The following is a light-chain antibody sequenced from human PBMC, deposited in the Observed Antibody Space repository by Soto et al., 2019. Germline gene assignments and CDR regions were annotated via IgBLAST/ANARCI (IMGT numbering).Light chain of an antibody. CDR2: DVS. CDR1: QRISGS. J-gene: IGKJ1*01. V-gene: IGKV1-5*01. CDR3: QHYNSDSEA. Sequence: DIQMTQSPSTLSASVGDRITITCRASQRISGSLAWCQHRPGEAPKLLIYDVSTLESGVPSRFSGFGSGTEFTLSISGLQPDDFATYYCQHYNSDSEAFGQGTKVDIK.